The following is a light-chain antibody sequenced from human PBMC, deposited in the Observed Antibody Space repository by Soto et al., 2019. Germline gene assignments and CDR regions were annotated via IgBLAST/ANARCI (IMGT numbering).Light chain of an antibody. Sequence: DIQMTQSPSTLSASVGDRVTITGRATQRISNSLAWYQQKPGKAPKLLIYEAYSLESGVPSRFSGSGSGTEFTLTITRLQPDDFATYYCQQDNRLWTLGQGTKVEIK. V-gene: IGKV1-5*03. CDR1: QRISNS. CDR3: QQDNRLWT. CDR2: EAY. J-gene: IGKJ1*01.